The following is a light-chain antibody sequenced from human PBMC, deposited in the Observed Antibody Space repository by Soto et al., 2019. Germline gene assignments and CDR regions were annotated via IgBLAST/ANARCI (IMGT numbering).Light chain of an antibody. Sequence: DIQMTQSPSSLSASVGDRVTITCRANQTISNYLNWYQQKPGKAPKLLVYTVSNLHSGVPSRFSGGASGTDFTLTISSRQPEDCATYYCQQSYTTSWTFGQGTKVAIE. J-gene: IGKJ1*01. CDR2: TVS. CDR3: QQSYTTSWT. V-gene: IGKV1-39*01. CDR1: QTISNY.